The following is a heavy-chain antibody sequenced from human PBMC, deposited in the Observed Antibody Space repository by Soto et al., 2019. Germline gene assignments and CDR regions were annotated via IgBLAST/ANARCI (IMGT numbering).Heavy chain of an antibody. Sequence: PGESLKISCKGSGYSFTTYWISWVRQMPGKGLEWMGRIDPSDSYTNYSPSFQGHVTISADKSVSTAYLQWSSLKASDTAMYYCARQTSKNEDFDFWGQGTLVTVSS. D-gene: IGHD1-1*01. CDR1: GYSFTTYW. CDR3: ARQTSKNEDFDF. J-gene: IGHJ4*02. CDR2: IDPSDSYT. V-gene: IGHV5-10-1*01.